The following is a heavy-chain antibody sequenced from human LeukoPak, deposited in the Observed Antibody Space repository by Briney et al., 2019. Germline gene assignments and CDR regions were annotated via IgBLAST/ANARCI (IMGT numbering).Heavy chain of an antibody. CDR3: ARASTLIRGYYFDY. CDR1: GGSISSYY. D-gene: IGHD3-10*01. Sequence: SETLSLTCTVSGGSISSYYWSWIRQHPGKGLEWIGNIYHSGNTYYNPSLKSRVTISVDTSKNQFSLKLSSVTAADTAVYYCARASTLIRGYYFDYWGQGTLVTVSS. CDR2: IYHSGNT. J-gene: IGHJ4*02. V-gene: IGHV4-59*06.